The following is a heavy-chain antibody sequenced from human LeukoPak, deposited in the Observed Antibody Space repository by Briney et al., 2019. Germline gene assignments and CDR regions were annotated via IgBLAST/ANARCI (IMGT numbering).Heavy chain of an antibody. CDR2: TYSTSKWNT. CDR3: ARGRASAFDV. D-gene: IGHD6-25*01. Sequence: SQTLSLTCAISGVSVSTSGVAWNWVRQSPSRVLEWLGRTYSTSKWNTDYAVSVKSRIVLHPDTSKNQFSLQLNSVTSEDTAVYYCARGRASAFDVWGQGTMVTVSS. CDR1: GVSVSTSGVA. J-gene: IGHJ3*01. V-gene: IGHV6-1*01.